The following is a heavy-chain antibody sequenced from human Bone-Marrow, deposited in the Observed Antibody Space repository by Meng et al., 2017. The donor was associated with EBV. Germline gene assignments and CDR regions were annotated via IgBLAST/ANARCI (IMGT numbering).Heavy chain of an antibody. D-gene: IGHD1-26*01. J-gene: IGHJ4*02. CDR3: ARGSGRWTFDY. Sequence: EVQLVESGGGLIPPGESLRLSCAASGLIVGSNYMSWVRQAPGKGLEWVAVSYSGGSTYYADSVRGRFTISRDNSKNTLYLQLNSLRVEDTAVYFCARGSGRWTFDYWGQGTLVTVSS. V-gene: IGHV3-53*01. CDR2: SYSGGST. CDR1: GLIVGSNY.